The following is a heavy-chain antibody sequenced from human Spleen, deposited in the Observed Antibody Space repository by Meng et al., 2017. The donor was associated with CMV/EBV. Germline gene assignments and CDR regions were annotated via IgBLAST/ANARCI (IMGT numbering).Heavy chain of an antibody. CDR1: GFTFSNYW. CDR2: IKQDGSEK. Sequence: GESLKISCAASGFTFSNYWMSRVRQAPGKGLEWVANIKQDGSEKHYVDSVKGRFIISRDNAKNSLYLQMNSLRAEDTAVYYCARDVGEWLPLNWGQGTLVTVSS. D-gene: IGHD3-10*01. J-gene: IGHJ4*02. CDR3: ARDVGEWLPLN. V-gene: IGHV3-7*01.